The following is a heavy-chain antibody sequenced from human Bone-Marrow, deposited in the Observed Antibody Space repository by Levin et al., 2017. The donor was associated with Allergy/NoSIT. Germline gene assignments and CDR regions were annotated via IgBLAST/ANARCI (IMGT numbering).Heavy chain of an antibody. CDR2: INPSVGST. CDR1: GNTFTSYY. J-gene: IGHJ4*02. V-gene: IGHV1-46*03. D-gene: IGHD3-9*01. CDR3: ARGLVRAGSPLDY. Sequence: GESLKISCKASGNTFTSYYMHWVRQAPGQGLEWMGIINPSVGSTTYAQKFQGRATMTRDTSTSTVYMELSGLRSDDSAVYYCARGLVRAGSPLDYWGQGTLVTVSS.